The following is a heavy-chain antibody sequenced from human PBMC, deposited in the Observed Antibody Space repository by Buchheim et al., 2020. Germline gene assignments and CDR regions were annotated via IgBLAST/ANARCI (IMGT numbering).Heavy chain of an antibody. CDR1: GFSLSTSGVG. CDR2: IYWDDDK. CDR3: AHRPGRGVYYYDSSGYLFDY. J-gene: IGHJ4*02. Sequence: QITLKESGPTLVKPTQTLTLTCTFSGFSLSTSGVGVGWIRQPPGKALEWLALIYWDDDKRYSPSLKSRLNITKDTSKNQVVLTMTNMDPVDTATYYCAHRPGRGVYYYDSSGYLFDYWGQGTL. V-gene: IGHV2-5*02. D-gene: IGHD3-22*01.